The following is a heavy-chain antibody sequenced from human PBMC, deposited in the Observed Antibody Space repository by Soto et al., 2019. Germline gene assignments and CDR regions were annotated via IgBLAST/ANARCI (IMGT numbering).Heavy chain of an antibody. J-gene: IGHJ4*02. CDR3: ATYSSSWYYFDY. D-gene: IGHD6-13*01. V-gene: IGHV3-30-3*01. Sequence: GGSLRLSCAASGFTFSSYAMHRVRQAPGKGLEWVAVISYDGSNKYYADSVKGRFTISRDNSKNTLYLQMNSLRAEDTAVYYCATYSSSWYYFDYWGQGTLVTVSS. CDR2: ISYDGSNK. CDR1: GFTFSSYA.